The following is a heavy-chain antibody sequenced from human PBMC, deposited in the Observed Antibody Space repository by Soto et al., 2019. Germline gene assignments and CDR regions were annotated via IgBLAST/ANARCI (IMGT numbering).Heavy chain of an antibody. V-gene: IGHV4-34*01. CDR3: ASRPVCKHIAAGGTASIPVMDV. CDR2: INHSGST. J-gene: IGHJ6*04. CDR1: GGSFSGYY. D-gene: IGHD6-13*01. Sequence: SETLSLTCAVYGGSFSGYYLSWIRKPPGKGLEWFGEINHSGSTNYNPSLKSQVTISVETSKNQFSLKLSLETAADTAVYYCASRPVCKHIAAGGTASIPVMDVWGKGTTVTVSP.